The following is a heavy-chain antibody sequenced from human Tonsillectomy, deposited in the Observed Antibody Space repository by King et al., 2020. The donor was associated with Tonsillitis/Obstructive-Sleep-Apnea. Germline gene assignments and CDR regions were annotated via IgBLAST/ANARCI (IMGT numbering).Heavy chain of an antibody. Sequence: LQLQESGPGPVKPSQTLSLTCTVSGGSISSGGYYWCWIRQHPGKGLEWIGYIYYSGSTYYNPSLKSRVSISVDTSKNQFSLKLSSVTAADTALYYCARENYGDYGPNGGAFDIWGQGTMVTVSS. J-gene: IGHJ3*02. CDR3: ARENYGDYGPNGGAFDI. CDR2: IYYSGST. CDR1: GGSISSGGYY. D-gene: IGHD4-17*01. V-gene: IGHV4-31*03.